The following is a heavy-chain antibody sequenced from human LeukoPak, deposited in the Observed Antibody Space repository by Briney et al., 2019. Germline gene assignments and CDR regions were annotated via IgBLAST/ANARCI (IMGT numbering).Heavy chain of an antibody. J-gene: IGHJ4*02. V-gene: IGHV3-23*01. CDR2: ISVSGNT. CDR3: AKDVEYGSGTAIGY. CDR1: GFTLSSYA. D-gene: IGHD3-10*01. Sequence: GGSLRLSCAASGFTLSSYAMSWVRQGPGKGLEWVSAISVSGNTYHADSVKGRFTISRDSYKNTLYLQMNSLRAEDAAVYYCAKDVEYGSGTAIGYWGQGTLVTVSS.